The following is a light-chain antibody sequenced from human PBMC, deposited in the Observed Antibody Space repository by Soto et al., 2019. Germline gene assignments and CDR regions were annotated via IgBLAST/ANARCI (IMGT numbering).Light chain of an antibody. CDR1: QSVSSN. V-gene: IGKV3-15*01. CDR3: QQYNNWPQT. J-gene: IGKJ1*01. CDR2: GAS. Sequence: EIVMTQSPATLSVSPGERATLSCRASQSVSSNLAWYQQKPGQAPRLLIYGASTRATGIPARFSGSGSGTEFTLTISSLQSEDFAVYYCQQYNNWPQTFGQGT.